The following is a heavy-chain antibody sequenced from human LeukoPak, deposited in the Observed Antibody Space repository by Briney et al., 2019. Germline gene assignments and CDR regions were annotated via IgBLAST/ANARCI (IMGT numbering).Heavy chain of an antibody. CDR2: ISDSSTM. CDR1: GFTFSTYS. CDR3: ARIGEFDY. Sequence: PGGSLRLSCAASGFTFSTYSMKWVRQAPGKGPEWVSYISDSSTMYYADSVRGRFTISRENDKNSLFLQMNSLRAEDTAVYYCARIGEFDYWGQGTLVTVFS. J-gene: IGHJ4*02. V-gene: IGHV3-48*01.